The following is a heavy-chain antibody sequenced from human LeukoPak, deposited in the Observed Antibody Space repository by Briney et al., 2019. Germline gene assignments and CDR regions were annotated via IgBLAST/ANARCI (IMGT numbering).Heavy chain of an antibody. J-gene: IGHJ4*02. CDR3: ARHRAYSSSSPFDY. CDR2: IYYTGST. V-gene: IGHV4-59*08. Sequence: TSESLSLTCSVSGGSISSLYWSWIRQPPGKGLEWIGYIYYTGSTNYNPSLKSRVTMFVDMSKNQFSLRLSSVTAADTAVYYCARHRAYSSSSPFDYWGQGTLVTVSS. CDR1: GGSISSLY. D-gene: IGHD6-6*01.